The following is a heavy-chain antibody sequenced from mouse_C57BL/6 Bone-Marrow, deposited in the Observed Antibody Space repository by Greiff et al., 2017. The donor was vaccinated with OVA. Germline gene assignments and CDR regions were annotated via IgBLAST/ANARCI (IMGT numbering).Heavy chain of an antibody. Sequence: QVHVKQSGAELVRPGTSVKMSCKASGYTFTNYWIGWAKQRPGHGLEWIGDIYPGGGYTNYNEKFKGKATLTADKSSSTAYMQFSSLTSEDSAIYYCARSSYWGAMDYWGQGTSVTVSS. CDR2: IYPGGGYT. CDR3: ARSSYWGAMDY. CDR1: GYTFTNYW. D-gene: IGHD3-1*01. J-gene: IGHJ4*01. V-gene: IGHV1-63*01.